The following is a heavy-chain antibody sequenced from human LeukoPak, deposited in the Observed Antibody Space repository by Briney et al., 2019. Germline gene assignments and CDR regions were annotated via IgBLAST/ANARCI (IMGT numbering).Heavy chain of an antibody. CDR2: IIPIFGTA. J-gene: IGHJ5*02. Sequence: SVKVSCKASGGTFSSYAISWVRQAPGQGLEWMGGIIPIFGTANYAQKFQGRVTITADESTSTAYMELSRLRSDDTAVYYCATPGYSSGWYSGNWFDPWGQGTLVTVSS. CDR3: ATPGYSSGWYSGNWFDP. D-gene: IGHD6-19*01. CDR1: GGTFSSYA. V-gene: IGHV1-69*13.